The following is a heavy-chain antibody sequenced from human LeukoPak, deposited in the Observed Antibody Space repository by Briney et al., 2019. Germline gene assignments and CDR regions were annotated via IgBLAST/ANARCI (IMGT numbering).Heavy chain of an antibody. CDR3: TSKAPTVTTGFDY. Sequence: GRSLRLSCAASGFTFSGSAMHWVRQASGKGLEWVGRIRSKANSYATAYAASVKGRFTISRDDSKNTAYLQMNSLKTEDTAVYYCTSKAPTVTTGFDYWGQGTLVTVSS. V-gene: IGHV3-73*01. CDR1: GFTFSGSA. J-gene: IGHJ4*02. CDR2: IRSKANSYAT. D-gene: IGHD4-17*01.